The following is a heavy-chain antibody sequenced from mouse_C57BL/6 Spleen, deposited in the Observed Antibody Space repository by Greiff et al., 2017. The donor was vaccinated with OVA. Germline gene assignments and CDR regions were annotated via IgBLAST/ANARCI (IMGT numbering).Heavy chain of an antibody. CDR1: GYTFTDYY. D-gene: IGHD2-1*01. J-gene: IGHJ2*01. Sequence: VQLQQSGPELVKPGASVKISCKASGYTFTDYYMNWVKQSHGKSLEWIGDINPNNGGTSYNQKFKGKATLTVDKSSSTAYMELRSLTSEDSAVYYCARGGDGNYGGYYFDYWGQGTTLTVSS. CDR3: ARGGDGNYGGYYFDY. CDR2: INPNNGGT. V-gene: IGHV1-26*01.